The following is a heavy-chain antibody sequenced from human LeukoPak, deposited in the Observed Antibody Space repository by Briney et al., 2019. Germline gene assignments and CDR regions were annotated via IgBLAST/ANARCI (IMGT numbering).Heavy chain of an antibody. CDR1: RFTVSSNY. Sequence: GGSLRLSCAASRFTVSSNYMSWVRQAPGKGLEWVSVIYSGGSTYYADSVKGRFTISRDNSKNTLYLQMNSLRAEDTAVYYCARGHPGGYYYGSGSYFDYWGQGTLVTVSS. CDR2: IYSGGST. D-gene: IGHD3-10*01. J-gene: IGHJ4*02. CDR3: ARGHPGGYYYGSGSYFDY. V-gene: IGHV3-66*01.